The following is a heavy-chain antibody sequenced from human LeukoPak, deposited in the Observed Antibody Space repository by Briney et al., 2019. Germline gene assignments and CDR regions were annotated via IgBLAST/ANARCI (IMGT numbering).Heavy chain of an antibody. D-gene: IGHD2-2*01. V-gene: IGHV3-7*01. Sequence: GGSLRLSCAASGFTFSSYWMSWVRQAPGKGLEWVANIKQDGSEKYYVDSVKGRFTISRDNAKNSLYLQMNSLRAEDTAVYYCARVKFGEVCSSTSCYHQAPLYYYYYYMDVWGKGTTVTVSS. CDR2: IKQDGSEK. CDR3: ARVKFGEVCSSTSCYHQAPLYYYYYYMDV. CDR1: GFTFSSYW. J-gene: IGHJ6*03.